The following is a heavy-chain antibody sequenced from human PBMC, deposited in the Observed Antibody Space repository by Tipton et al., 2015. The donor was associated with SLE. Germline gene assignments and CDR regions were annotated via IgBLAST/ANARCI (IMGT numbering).Heavy chain of an antibody. CDR3: TRVPRYNWNYIAD. Sequence: TLSLTCTVSGYSISRGYYWGWIRQPPGGGLEWLGSVYPGGTAYYNPSLKSRVTVSVDTAKNQFSLKLTSVTAADTAVYHCTRVPRYNWNYIADWGQGTLVSVSS. V-gene: IGHV4-38-2*02. CDR1: GYSISRGYY. CDR2: VYPGGTA. J-gene: IGHJ4*02. D-gene: IGHD1-7*01.